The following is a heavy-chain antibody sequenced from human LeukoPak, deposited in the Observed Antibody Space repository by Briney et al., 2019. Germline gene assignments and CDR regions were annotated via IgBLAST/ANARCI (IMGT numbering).Heavy chain of an antibody. CDR3: AITDSSGDLSFDS. CDR1: GFTSSSYA. V-gene: IGHV3-48*01. D-gene: IGHD3-22*01. J-gene: IGHJ4*02. Sequence: GESLGLSCAASGFTSSSYAMSCVRQAPGKGLEWLSYISGSSATVHYADSVKGRFTVSRDNAKNSLDLQMNSLRAEDTAVYYCAITDSSGDLSFDSWGQGTLVTVAS. CDR2: ISGSSATV.